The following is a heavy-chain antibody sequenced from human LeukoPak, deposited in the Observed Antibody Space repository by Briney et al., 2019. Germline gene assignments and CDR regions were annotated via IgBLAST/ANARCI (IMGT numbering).Heavy chain of an antibody. J-gene: IGHJ4*02. CDR1: GFTFSDYY. CDR3: ARVHVSYLDH. V-gene: IGHV3-11*06. CDR2: ISDTASYT. Sequence: GGSLRLSCAASGFTFSDYYMSWIRQAPGKGLEWVSYISDTASYTNYADSVKGRFTISRDNSKNTVHLQMNSLRAEDTAVYYCARVHVSYLDHWGQGTLVTVSS.